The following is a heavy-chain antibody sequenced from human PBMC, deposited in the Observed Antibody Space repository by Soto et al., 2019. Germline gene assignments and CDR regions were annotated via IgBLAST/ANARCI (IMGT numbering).Heavy chain of an antibody. V-gene: IGHV4-34*01. J-gene: IGHJ3*02. Sequence: SETLSLTCAVYGGSFSGYYWSWIRQPPGKGLEWIGEINHSGSTNYNPSLKSRVTISVDTSKNQFSLKLSSVTAADTAVYYCARSRRLQQQLVQKAFDIWGQGTMVTVSS. CDR2: INHSGST. CDR1: GGSFSGYY. D-gene: IGHD6-13*01. CDR3: ARSRRLQQQLVQKAFDI.